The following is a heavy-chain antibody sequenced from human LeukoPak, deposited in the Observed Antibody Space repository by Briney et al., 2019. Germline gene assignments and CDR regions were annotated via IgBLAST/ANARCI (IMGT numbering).Heavy chain of an antibody. D-gene: IGHD2-15*01. J-gene: IGHJ4*02. V-gene: IGHV3-21*01. CDR1: GFTFSSYS. CDR2: ISSISSYI. CDR3: ARAPLGYCSGGSCYGLDY. Sequence: GGSLRLSCAASGFTFSSYSMNWVRQAPGKGLKWVSSISSISSYIYYADSVKGRFTISRDNAKNSLYLQMNSLRAEDTAVYYCARAPLGYCSGGSCYGLDYWGQGTLVTVSS.